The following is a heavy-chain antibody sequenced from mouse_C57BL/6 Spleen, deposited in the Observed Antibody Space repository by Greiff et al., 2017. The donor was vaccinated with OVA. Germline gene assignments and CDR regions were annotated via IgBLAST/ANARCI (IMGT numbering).Heavy chain of an antibody. D-gene: IGHD1-1*01. CDR2: INPSNGGT. Sequence: QVQLKQPGTELVKPGASVKLSCKASGYTFTSYWMHWVKQRPGQGLEWIGNINPSNGGTNYNEKFKSKATLTVDKSSSTAYMQLSSLTSEDSAVYYCARSPVVATGYFDVWGTGTTVTVSS. CDR3: ARSPVVATGYFDV. V-gene: IGHV1-53*01. J-gene: IGHJ1*03. CDR1: GYTFTSYW.